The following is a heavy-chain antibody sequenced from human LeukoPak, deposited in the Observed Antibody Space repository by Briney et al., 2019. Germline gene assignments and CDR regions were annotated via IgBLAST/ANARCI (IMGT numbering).Heavy chain of an antibody. Sequence: ASVKVSCKASGYTFTGYYMHWVRQAPGQGLEWMGIINLSGGRTSYAQKFQGRVTMTRGMSTSTVYMELSSLRSDDTAVYYCARGGSSWSSDAFDIWGQGTMVTVSS. V-gene: IGHV1-46*01. CDR1: GYTFTGYY. J-gene: IGHJ3*02. D-gene: IGHD6-13*01. CDR3: ARGGSSWSSDAFDI. CDR2: INLSGGRT.